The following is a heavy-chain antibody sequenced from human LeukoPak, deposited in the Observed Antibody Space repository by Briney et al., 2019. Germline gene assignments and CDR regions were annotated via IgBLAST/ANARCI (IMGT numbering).Heavy chain of an antibody. CDR3: ARDLPIWAVAGRFVYYGMDV. CDR2: TYYRSKWYN. V-gene: IGHV6-1*01. J-gene: IGHJ6*02. D-gene: IGHD6-19*01. Sequence: SQTLSLTCAISGDSVSSNSAAWNWIRQSPSRGLEWLGRTYYRSKWYNDYAVSVKSRITINPDTSKNQFSLQLNSVTPEDTAVYYCARDLPIWAVAGRFVYYGMDVWGQGTTVTVSS. CDR1: GDSVSSNSAA.